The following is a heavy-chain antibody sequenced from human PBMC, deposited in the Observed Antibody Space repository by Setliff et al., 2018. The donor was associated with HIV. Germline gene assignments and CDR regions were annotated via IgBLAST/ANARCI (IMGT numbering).Heavy chain of an antibody. CDR2: IYTSGST. Sequence: SETLSLTCSVSGASISSNSYYWGWIRQPAGKGLEWIGRIYTSGSTNYNPSLKSRVTISVDTSKNQFSLKLSSVTAADTAVYYCARWGVVPAANNWFDPWGQGTLVTVSS. CDR3: ARWGVVPAANNWFDP. CDR1: GASISSNSYY. V-gene: IGHV4-61*02. J-gene: IGHJ5*02. D-gene: IGHD2-2*01.